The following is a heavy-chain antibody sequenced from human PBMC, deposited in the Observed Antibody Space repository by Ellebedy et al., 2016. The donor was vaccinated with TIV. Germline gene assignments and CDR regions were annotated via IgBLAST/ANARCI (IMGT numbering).Heavy chain of an antibody. V-gene: IGHV3-74*01. CDR2: IDNDGTRT. CDR3: ASGMVVLMTGTTDY. D-gene: IGHD2-21*01. Sequence: GGSLRLXXTASGFTFSSYSMNWVRQAPGKGLEWVSRIDNDGTRTDYADSVKGRFTISRDNAKSTLYLQMSSLRAEDSALYYCASGMVVLMTGTTDYWGQGTLVTVSS. J-gene: IGHJ4*02. CDR1: GFTFSSYS.